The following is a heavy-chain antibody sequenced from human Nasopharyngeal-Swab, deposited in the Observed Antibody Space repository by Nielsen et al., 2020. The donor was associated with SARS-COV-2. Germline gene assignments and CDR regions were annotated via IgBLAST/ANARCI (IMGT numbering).Heavy chain of an antibody. J-gene: IGHJ4*02. Sequence: GESLKISCAASGFTFSSYAMSWVRQAPGKGLEWVSAISGSGGSTYYADSVKGRFTISRDNSKNTLYLQMNSLRAEDTAVNYCAKDRGIVVVIGFDYWGQGTLVTVSS. D-gene: IGHD3-22*01. V-gene: IGHV3-23*01. CDR2: ISGSGGST. CDR1: GFTFSSYA. CDR3: AKDRGIVVVIGFDY.